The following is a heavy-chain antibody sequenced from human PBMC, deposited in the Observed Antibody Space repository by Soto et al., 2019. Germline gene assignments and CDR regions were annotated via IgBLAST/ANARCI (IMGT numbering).Heavy chain of an antibody. CDR3: ARQMRGTIPPFGWLSPVTS. Sequence: QLRLQESGPGLVKPSGTLSLTCTVSGASVTSDDSYWGWIRRPPGQGLEWIGTISHTGWTFYNPPLNSRLTTSLAASKIQFYQKLASMTAADAGVFFCARQMRGTIPPFGWLSPVTSWGQGLLVTVSS. CDR2: ISHTGWT. J-gene: IGHJ5*02. D-gene: IGHD3-9*01. CDR1: GASVTSDDSY. V-gene: IGHV4-39*01.